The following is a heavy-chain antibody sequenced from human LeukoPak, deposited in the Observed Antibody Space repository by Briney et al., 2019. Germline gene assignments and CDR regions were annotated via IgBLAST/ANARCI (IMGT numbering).Heavy chain of an antibody. CDR3: ARDRKRGYCSGGSCYGYYYYGMDV. CDR2: FDPKDGET. Sequence: ASVKVSCKVSGYTLTELSMHWVREAPGKGLEWVGGFDPKDGETIYAQKFQGRVTMTEDTSTDTAYMELSSLRSEDTAVYYCARDRKRGYCSGGSCYGYYYYGMDVWGQGTTVTVSS. J-gene: IGHJ6*02. CDR1: GYTLTELS. D-gene: IGHD2-15*01. V-gene: IGHV1-24*01.